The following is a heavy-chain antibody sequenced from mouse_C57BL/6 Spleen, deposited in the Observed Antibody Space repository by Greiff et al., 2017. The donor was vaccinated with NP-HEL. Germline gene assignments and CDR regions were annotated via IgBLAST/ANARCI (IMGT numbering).Heavy chain of an antibody. Sequence: VQLQQSGAERVRPGASVTLSCKASGYTFTDYEMHWVKQTPVHGLEWIGAIDPETGGTAYNQKFKGKAILTADKSSSTAYMELRSLTSEDSAVYYCTRWSGYYGSSPYYFDYWGQGTTLTVSS. CDR1: GYTFTDYE. J-gene: IGHJ2*01. V-gene: IGHV1-15*01. D-gene: IGHD1-1*01. CDR3: TRWSGYYGSSPYYFDY. CDR2: IDPETGGT.